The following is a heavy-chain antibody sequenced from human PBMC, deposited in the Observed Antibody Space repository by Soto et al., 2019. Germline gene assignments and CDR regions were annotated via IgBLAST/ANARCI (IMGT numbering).Heavy chain of an antibody. CDR1: GGYISSYY. D-gene: IGHD2-15*01. Sequence: SETLSLTCTVAGGYISSYYWTWIRKPPGKGLEWIGYMYYSWTTSYNPSLESRVTMSLDTSNNQFFLNLTSVTAADTAVYYCARHILVNKDAFDVWGQGKLVTVSS. V-gene: IGHV4-59*04. J-gene: IGHJ3*01. CDR3: ARHILVNKDAFDV. CDR2: MYYSWTT.